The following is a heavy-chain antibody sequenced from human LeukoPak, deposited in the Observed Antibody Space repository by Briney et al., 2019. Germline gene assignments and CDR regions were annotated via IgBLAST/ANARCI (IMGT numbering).Heavy chain of an antibody. V-gene: IGHV3-33*01. CDR3: ARDYYDSSGYFPDDFDI. CDR1: GFTFSSYD. CDR2: IWYDGSDK. D-gene: IGHD3-22*01. Sequence: GGSLRLSCAASGFTFSSYDMHWVRQAPGKGLEWVAVIWYDGSDKYYIDSVKGRFTISRDNSKNTLYLQMNSLRAEDTAVYYCARDYYDSSGYFPDDFDIWGQGTMVTVSS. J-gene: IGHJ3*02.